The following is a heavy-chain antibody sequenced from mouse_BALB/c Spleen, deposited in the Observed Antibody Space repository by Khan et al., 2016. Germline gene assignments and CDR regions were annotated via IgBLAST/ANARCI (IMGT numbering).Heavy chain of an antibody. CDR1: GFNIKDFY. J-gene: IGHJ3*01. CDR3: ITYSNICAWFAY. Sequence: VQLQQSGAELVRSGASVKLSCTVSGFNIKDFYIHRVKQRPEQGLEWIGWIDPENGDIEYVPKFQCKATMTADTSSNTDYLHHSSLSSEETAVYYCITYSNICAWFAYWCQGTPVTVSA. D-gene: IGHD2-5*01. CDR2: IDPENGDI. V-gene: IGHV14-4*02.